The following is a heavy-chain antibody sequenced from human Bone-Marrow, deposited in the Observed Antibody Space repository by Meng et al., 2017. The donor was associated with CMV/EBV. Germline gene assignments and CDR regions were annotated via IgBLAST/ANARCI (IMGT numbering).Heavy chain of an antibody. CDR1: GFTFSSYS. Sequence: GESLKISCAASGFTFSSYSMNWVRQAPGKGLEWVSSISSSSSYIYYADSVKGRFTISRDNAKNSLYLQMNSLRAEDTAVYYCAKDADYGELMLYYYYYGMDVWGQGPTVPVSS. V-gene: IGHV3-21*01. CDR2: ISSSSSYI. J-gene: IGHJ6*02. CDR3: AKDADYGELMLYYYYYGMDV. D-gene: IGHD4-17*01.